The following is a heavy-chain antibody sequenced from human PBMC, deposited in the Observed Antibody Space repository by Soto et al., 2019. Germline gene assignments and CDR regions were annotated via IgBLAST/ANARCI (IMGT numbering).Heavy chain of an antibody. CDR1: GFTFSSYA. CDR2: ISYDGSNK. J-gene: IGHJ6*02. D-gene: IGHD3-9*01. CDR3: AREGRYFTYYYYGMDV. V-gene: IGHV3-30-3*01. Sequence: QPGGSLRLSCAACGFTFSSYAMHWVRQAPGKGLEWVAVISYDGSNKYYADSVKGRFTISRDNSKNTLYLQMNSLRAEDTAVYYCAREGRYFTYYYYGMDVWGQGTTVTVSS.